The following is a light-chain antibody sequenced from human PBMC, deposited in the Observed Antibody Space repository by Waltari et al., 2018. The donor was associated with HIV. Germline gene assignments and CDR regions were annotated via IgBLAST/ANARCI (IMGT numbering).Light chain of an antibody. V-gene: IGLV2-11*01. CDR2: DVT. CDR1: SSDGGGSDY. Sequence: QSALTQPHPVSGSPGQSVTISCTGTSSDGGGSDYVSWYQQHPGKAPKFIIYDVTKRPAGVPARFSASKSGNTASLTISDLQTEDEADYYCSSFAGTYTWVFGGGTKLTVL. CDR3: SSFAGTYTWV. J-gene: IGLJ3*02.